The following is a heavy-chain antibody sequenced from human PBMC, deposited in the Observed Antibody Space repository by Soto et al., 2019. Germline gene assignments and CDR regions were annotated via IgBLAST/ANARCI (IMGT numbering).Heavy chain of an antibody. Sequence: QLQLQESGPGLVKPSETLSLTCTVSGGSISSSSYYWGWIRQPPGKGLEWIGSIYYSGITYYNPSLKSRVTISLDTSKNQFSLKLSSVTAADTAVYYCARLKVYGLAYCGGDCFTYYFDYWGQGTLVTVSS. J-gene: IGHJ4*02. CDR3: ARLKVYGLAYCGGDCFTYYFDY. V-gene: IGHV4-39*01. D-gene: IGHD2-21*01. CDR1: GGSISSSSYY. CDR2: IYYSGIT.